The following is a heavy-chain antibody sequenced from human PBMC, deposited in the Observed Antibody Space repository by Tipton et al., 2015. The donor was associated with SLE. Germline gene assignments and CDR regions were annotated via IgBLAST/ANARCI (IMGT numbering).Heavy chain of an antibody. V-gene: IGHV4-34*01. D-gene: IGHD6-6*01. CDR2: VYYTGSS. CDR3: ARGRGADRPDY. J-gene: IGHJ4*02. CDR1: GGSFSGYY. Sequence: TLSLTCAVYGGSFSGYYWGWIRQPPGKGLEWIGSVYYTGSSHYNPSLKSRVTISVDTSKNQFSLKLTSVTAADTGVYYCARGRGADRPDYWGQGTLVTVSS.